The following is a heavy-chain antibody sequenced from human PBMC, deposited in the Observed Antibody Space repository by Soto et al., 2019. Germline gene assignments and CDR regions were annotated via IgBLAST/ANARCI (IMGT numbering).Heavy chain of an antibody. CDR2: ISWNSGSI. J-gene: IGHJ4*02. CDR1: GFTFDDYA. V-gene: IGHV3-9*01. CDR3: AKDQDYYDSSGFHFDY. D-gene: IGHD3-22*01. Sequence: EVQLVESGGGLVQPGRSLRLSCAASGFTFDDYAMHWVRQAPGKGLEWVSGISWNSGSIGYADSVKGRFTISRDNAKNSLYLQMNSLRAEDTALYYCAKDQDYYDSSGFHFDYWGQGTLVTVSS.